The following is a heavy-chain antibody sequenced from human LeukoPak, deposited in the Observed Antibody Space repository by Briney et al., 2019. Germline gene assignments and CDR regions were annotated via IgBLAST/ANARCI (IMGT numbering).Heavy chain of an antibody. V-gene: IGHV1-8*01. CDR1: GYTFTSYD. J-gene: IGHJ4*02. Sequence: ASVKVSCKASGYTFTSYDINWVRQATGQGLEWMGWMDPNSGNTGYAQKFQGRVTKTRNTSVSTAYMELSSLRSEDTAVYYCARGLITMVRGVISAAGYWGQGTLVTVSS. CDR2: MDPNSGNT. CDR3: ARGLITMVRGVISAAGY. D-gene: IGHD3-10*01.